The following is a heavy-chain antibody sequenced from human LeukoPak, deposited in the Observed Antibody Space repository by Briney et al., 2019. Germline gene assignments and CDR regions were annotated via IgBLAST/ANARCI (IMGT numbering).Heavy chain of an antibody. J-gene: IGHJ4*02. V-gene: IGHV3-11*01. D-gene: IGHD2-2*01. CDR1: GFTFSDYY. Sequence: GGSLRLSCAASGFTFSDYYMSWIRQAPGKGLEWVSYISSSGSTIYYADSVKSRFTISRDNAKNSLYLQMNSLRAEDTAVYYCARSTIVVVPAAMDYWGQGTLVTVSS. CDR3: ARSTIVVVPAAMDY. CDR2: ISSSGSTI.